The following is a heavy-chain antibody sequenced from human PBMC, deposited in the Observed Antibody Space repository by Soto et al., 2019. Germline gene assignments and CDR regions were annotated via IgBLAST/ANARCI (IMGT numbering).Heavy chain of an antibody. CDR3: ARGEAWTHEAFDL. Sequence: QVQLVESGGGVVQPGQSLRLSCAASGFTVSNYGMHWVRQAPGKGLEWVAVIWKAGNNKYYRVSVKGRFTISRDNSKNTLEQQMSSLRGEDTAVYYCARGEAWTHEAFDLWGQGTMVTVSS. CDR2: IWKAGNNK. J-gene: IGHJ3*01. V-gene: IGHV3-33*01. CDR1: GFTVSNYG. D-gene: IGHD5-12*01.